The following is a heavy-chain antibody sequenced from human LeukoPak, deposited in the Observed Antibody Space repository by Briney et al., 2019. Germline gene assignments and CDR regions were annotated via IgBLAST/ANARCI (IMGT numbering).Heavy chain of an antibody. D-gene: IGHD3-9*01. Sequence: ASVKVSCKASGYTFTSYDINWVRQATGQGLEWMGWMNPNSGNTGYAQKFQGRVTMTRNTSISTAYMELSSLRSEDTAVYYCARGIHYDILTGSSVDAFDIWGQGTMVTVSS. CDR1: GYTFTSYD. J-gene: IGHJ3*02. V-gene: IGHV1-8*01. CDR2: MNPNSGNT. CDR3: ARGIHYDILTGSSVDAFDI.